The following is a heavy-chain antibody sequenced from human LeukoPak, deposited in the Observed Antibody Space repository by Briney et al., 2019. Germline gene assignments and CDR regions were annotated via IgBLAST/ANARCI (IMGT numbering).Heavy chain of an antibody. V-gene: IGHV1-2*02. D-gene: IGHD5-18*01. CDR1: GYTFTGYY. Sequence: ASVKVSCKASGYTFTGYYMHWVRQAPGQGLEWMGWINPNSGGTNCAQKFQGRVTMTRDTSISTAYMELSRLRSDDTAVYYCAREVQLWSRGNWFDPWGQGTLVTVSS. CDR3: AREVQLWSRGNWFDP. CDR2: INPNSGGT. J-gene: IGHJ5*02.